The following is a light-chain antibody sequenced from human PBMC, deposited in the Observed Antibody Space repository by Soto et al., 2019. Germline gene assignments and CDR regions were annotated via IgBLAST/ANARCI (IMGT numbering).Light chain of an antibody. Sequence: QSALTQPASVSGSPGQSITISCTGTSSDVGSYNYVSWYQQHPGKAPKLMIYEVRNRPSGVSDRFSGSKSGKTASLTIFWLQAEDEAEYYCSSYTTTTTQLFGGATKVTVL. V-gene: IGLV2-14*01. CDR3: SSYTTTTTQL. CDR2: EVR. J-gene: IGLJ2*01. CDR1: SSDVGSYNY.